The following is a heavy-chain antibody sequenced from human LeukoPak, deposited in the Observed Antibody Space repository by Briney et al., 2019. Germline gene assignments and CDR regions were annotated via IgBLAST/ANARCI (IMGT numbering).Heavy chain of an antibody. CDR2: INTSGTS. CDR3: ARIRGTMVRGVIYYYYGMDV. J-gene: IGHJ6*02. D-gene: IGHD3-10*01. CDR1: GGSFSVYC. Sequence: SETLSLTCAVYGGSFSVYCWSWIRQPPGKGLEWIGRINTSGTSNYNPSLRSRVTMSVDTSKNQFSLNLTSVTAADTAVYYCARIRGTMVRGVIYYYYGMDVWGQGTTVTVSS. V-gene: IGHV4-59*10.